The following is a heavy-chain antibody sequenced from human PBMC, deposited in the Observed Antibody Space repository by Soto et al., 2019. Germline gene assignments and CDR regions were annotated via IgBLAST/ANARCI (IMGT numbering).Heavy chain of an antibody. CDR2: ISYDGSIK. CDR3: ARDLSGYGYDY. D-gene: IGHD5-18*01. Sequence: QVQLVESGGGVVQPGRSLKLSCADSGFTFSSYAMHWVRQAPGKGLEWVAIISYDGSIKYYADSVKGRFTISRDNSQNPLFLQMNSLRAEDTAVSYCARDLSGYGYDYWGQGTLVTVSS. V-gene: IGHV3-30*04. CDR1: GFTFSSYA. J-gene: IGHJ4*02.